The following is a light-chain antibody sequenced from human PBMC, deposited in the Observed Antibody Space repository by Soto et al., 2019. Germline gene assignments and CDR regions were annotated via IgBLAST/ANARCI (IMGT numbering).Light chain of an antibody. J-gene: IGKJ1*01. Sequence: EIVLTXXPXXXXLSPGERATLSCGXSQSVTSNYLAWYQQKPGQAPRLLIFGASIRVTGIPDRFIGSGSGTHFTLTISRLEPEDFAVYYCQHYVTSLTTFGQGTKVEVK. V-gene: IGKV3-20*01. CDR1: QSVTSNY. CDR2: GAS. CDR3: QHYVTSLTT.